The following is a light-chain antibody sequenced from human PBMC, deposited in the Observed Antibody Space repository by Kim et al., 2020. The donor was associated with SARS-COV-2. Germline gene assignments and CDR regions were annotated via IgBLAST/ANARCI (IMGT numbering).Light chain of an antibody. CDR1: SREGVGNNY. CDR2: DVT. V-gene: IGLV2-11*01. Sequence: GESVTTVWTGTSREGVGNNYVTWYQQHPGKAPKLVIYDVTKRPSGVPDRFSGSKSGNTASLTISGLQAEDEADYFCRSREGSYTLICGSGTEVTVL. J-gene: IGLJ1*01. CDR3: RSREGSYTLI.